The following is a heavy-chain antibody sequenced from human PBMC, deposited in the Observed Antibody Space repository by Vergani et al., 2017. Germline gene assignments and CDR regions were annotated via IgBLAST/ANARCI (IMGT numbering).Heavy chain of an antibody. V-gene: IGHV1-58*02. CDR2: IVVGSGNT. D-gene: IGHD3-10*01. CDR3: ARYRLWYGFDY. J-gene: IGHJ4*02. Sequence: QLVQSGAEVKKPGAPVKVSCKASGFTFTSSAMQWVRQARGQRLEWIGWIVVGSGNTNYAQKFQERVPITRDMSTSTAYMELSSLRSEDAAVYYCARYRLWYGFDYWGQGTLVTVSS. CDR1: GFTFTSSA.